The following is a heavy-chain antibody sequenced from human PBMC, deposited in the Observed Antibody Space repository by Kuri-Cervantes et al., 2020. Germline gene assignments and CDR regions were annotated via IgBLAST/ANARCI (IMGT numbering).Heavy chain of an antibody. CDR3: ARATLTYYYDSSGYLGAFDI. Sequence: ASVKVSCKASGYTFTSYAMHWVRQAPGQRLEWMGWINAGNGNTKYSQKFQGWVTMTRDTSISTAYMELSRLRSDDTAVYYCARATLTYYYDSSGYLGAFDIWGQGTMVTVSS. D-gene: IGHD3-22*01. V-gene: IGHV1-3*01. J-gene: IGHJ3*02. CDR1: GYTFTSYA. CDR2: INAGNGNT.